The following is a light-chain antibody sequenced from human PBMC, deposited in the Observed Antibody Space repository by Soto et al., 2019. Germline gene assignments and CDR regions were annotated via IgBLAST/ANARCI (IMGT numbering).Light chain of an antibody. CDR2: AAS. V-gene: IGKV1-9*01. J-gene: IGKJ3*01. CDR3: QQLNSYLHT. CDR1: QGISSY. Sequence: DIQLTQSPSFLSASVGDRVTITCRASQGISSYLAWYQQKPGKAPKLLIYAASTLQSGVPSRFSGSGCGTEFTLTISSLQPEDFATYYCQQLNSYLHTFGPGTKVDIK.